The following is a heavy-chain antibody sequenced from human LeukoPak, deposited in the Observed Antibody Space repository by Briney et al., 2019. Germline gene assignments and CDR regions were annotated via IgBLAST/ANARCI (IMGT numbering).Heavy chain of an antibody. D-gene: IGHD6-13*01. CDR2: LSSGGVST. V-gene: IGHV3-23*01. Sequence: GGSLRLSCAASGFTFSSYGMHWVRQAPGKGLEWVSALSSGGVSTYYADSVKGRFTISRDISKNTLYLQMNTLRAEDTAVYHCAKGGSSSWDYFDYWGQGTLVTVSS. J-gene: IGHJ4*02. CDR3: AKGGSSSWDYFDY. CDR1: GFTFSSYG.